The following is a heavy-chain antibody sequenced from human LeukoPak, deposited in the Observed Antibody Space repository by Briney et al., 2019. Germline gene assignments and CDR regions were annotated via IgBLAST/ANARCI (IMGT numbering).Heavy chain of an antibody. Sequence: GGSLRLSCAASGFTFSSYDMHWVRQATGKGLEWVSAIGTAGDPYYPGSVKGRFTISRENAKDSLYLQMNSLRAGDTVVYYCAREGGGSAFDIWGQGTMVTVSS. CDR3: AREGGGSAFDI. D-gene: IGHD3-16*01. V-gene: IGHV3-13*05. CDR2: IGTAGDP. J-gene: IGHJ3*02. CDR1: GFTFSSYD.